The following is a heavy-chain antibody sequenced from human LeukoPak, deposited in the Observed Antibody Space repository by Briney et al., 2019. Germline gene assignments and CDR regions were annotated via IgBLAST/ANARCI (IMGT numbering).Heavy chain of an antibody. J-gene: IGHJ4*02. CDR3: ARNSNYGLLTGYYWLLWYS. CDR1: GGSFSSSPYY. D-gene: IGHD3-9*01. V-gene: IGHV4-39*07. CDR2: IDYSGSS. Sequence: SETLSLTCTVSGGSFSSSPYYWAWIRQPPGRGLEWIGSIDYSGSSYYSPSLKRRVTMSVDTSKNQFSLRLSSVTAADTAVYYCARNSNYGLLTGYYWLLWYSWGQGALVTVSS.